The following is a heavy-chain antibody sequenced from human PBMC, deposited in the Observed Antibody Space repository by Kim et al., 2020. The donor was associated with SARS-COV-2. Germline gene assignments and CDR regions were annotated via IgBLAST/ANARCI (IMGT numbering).Heavy chain of an antibody. Sequence: GGSLRLSCAASGFTFSSYWMSWVRQAPGKGLEWVANIKQDGSEKYYVDSVKGRFTISRDNAKNSLYLQMNSLRAEDTAVYYCASPSYQLLSGAFDIWGQGTMVTVSS. CDR2: IKQDGSEK. J-gene: IGHJ3*02. CDR1: GFTFSSYW. V-gene: IGHV3-7*03. D-gene: IGHD2-2*01. CDR3: ASPSYQLLSGAFDI.